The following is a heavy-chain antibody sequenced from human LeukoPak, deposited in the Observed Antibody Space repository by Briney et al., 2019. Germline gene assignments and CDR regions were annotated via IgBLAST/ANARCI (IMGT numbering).Heavy chain of an antibody. CDR3: ARCPTQLYYMDV. CDR1: GGTFSSYA. V-gene: IGHV1-69*04. D-gene: IGHD1-1*01. CDR2: NIPILGIA. J-gene: IGHJ6*03. Sequence: SVKVSCKASGGTFSSYAISWVRQAPGQGLEWMGRNIPILGIANYAQKFQGRVTITADKSTSTAYMELSSLRSEDTAVYYCARCPTQLYYMDVWGKGTTVTVSS.